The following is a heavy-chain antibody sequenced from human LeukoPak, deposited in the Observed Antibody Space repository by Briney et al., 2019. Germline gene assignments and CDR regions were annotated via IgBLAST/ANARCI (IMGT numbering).Heavy chain of an antibody. J-gene: IGHJ4*02. CDR2: MYSGGAT. CDR1: GVTVSTSY. V-gene: IGHV3-66*01. CDR3: ARDPSPYYSDYGH. Sequence: GGSLRLSCAASGVTVSTSYMRWVRQAPGKRLEWVSIMYSGGATDYADSVKGRFTISRDNSKNTLYLQMNSLRVEDTAVYYCARDPSPYYSDYGHWGQGTLVTVSS. D-gene: IGHD4-11*01.